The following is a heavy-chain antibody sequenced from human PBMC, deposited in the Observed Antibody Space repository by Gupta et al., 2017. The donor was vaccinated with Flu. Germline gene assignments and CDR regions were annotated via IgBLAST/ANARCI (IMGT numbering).Heavy chain of an antibody. CDR1: GFTFSFYG. CDR3: AKEATGINFDY. Sequence: EVQLLESGGGLVQPGGSLRLSCAASGFTFSFYGMSWVRQAPGKGLEWVSIISRSSASTYYADSVKGRFTISRDDSKNTVSLHMSSLRAEDTAVYYCAKEATGINFDYWGQGTLVTVSS. D-gene: IGHD1-1*01. J-gene: IGHJ4*02. V-gene: IGHV3-23*01. CDR2: ISRSSAST.